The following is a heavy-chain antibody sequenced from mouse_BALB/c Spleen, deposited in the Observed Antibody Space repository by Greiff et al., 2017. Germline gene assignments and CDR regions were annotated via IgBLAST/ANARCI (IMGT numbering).Heavy chain of an antibody. D-gene: IGHD2-3*01. J-gene: IGHJ3*01. V-gene: IGHV1-7*01. CDR3: ARSEIWRLLGGFAY. CDR1: GYTFTSYW. Sequence: QVQLQQSGAELAKPGASVKMSCKASGYTFTSYWMHWVKQRPGQGLEWIGYINPSTGYTEYNQKFKDKATLTADKSSSTAYMQLSSLTSEDSAVYYCARSEIWRLLGGFAYWGQGTLVTVSA. CDR2: INPSTGYT.